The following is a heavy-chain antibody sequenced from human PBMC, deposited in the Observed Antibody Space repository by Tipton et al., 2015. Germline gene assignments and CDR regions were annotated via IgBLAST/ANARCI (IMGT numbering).Heavy chain of an antibody. V-gene: IGHV4-4*07. CDR3: ARGAGNSSTWDFDY. D-gene: IGHD6-13*01. J-gene: IGHJ4*02. CDR1: GGSMSSHY. CDR2: IYTGGTS. Sequence: TLSLTCTVSGGSMSSHYWSWIRQTAVTGLEWIGHIYTGGTSNYNPSLKSRVTMSVDTSKNQFSLDLTSVTAADTAVYYCARGAGNSSTWDFDYWGQGTLVTVSS.